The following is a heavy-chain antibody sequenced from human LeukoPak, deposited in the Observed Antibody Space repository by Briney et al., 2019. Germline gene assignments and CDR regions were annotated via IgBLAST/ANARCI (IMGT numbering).Heavy chain of an antibody. V-gene: IGHV3-7*04. D-gene: IGHD6-19*01. Sequence: PGGPLRLPCAASGFTFSSYNMTGVRQSPGEALEWVAYIKQDGSTKYYVDSVKGRFTISRDNSKNSLYLQRNSLRDEDTAVYYCARGGWSLDYWGQGTLVTVSS. CDR3: ARGGWSLDY. CDR1: GFTFSSYN. J-gene: IGHJ4*02. CDR2: IKQDGSTK.